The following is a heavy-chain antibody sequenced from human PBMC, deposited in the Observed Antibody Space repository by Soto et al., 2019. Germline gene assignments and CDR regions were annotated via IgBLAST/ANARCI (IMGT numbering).Heavy chain of an antibody. J-gene: IGHJ4*02. CDR1: GYTFTSYA. CDR3: ARGSGYYYWDDY. D-gene: IGHD3-22*01. V-gene: IGHV1-3*01. Sequence: ASVKVSCKASGYTFTSYAVHWVRQAPGQRLEWMGWTNAGNGNTKYSQKFQGRVTITRDTSASTAYMELSSLRSEDTAVYYCARGSGYYYWDDYWGQGTLVTVSS. CDR2: TNAGNGNT.